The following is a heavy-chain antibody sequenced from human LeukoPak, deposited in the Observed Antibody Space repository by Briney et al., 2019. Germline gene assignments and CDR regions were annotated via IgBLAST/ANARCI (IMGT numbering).Heavy chain of an antibody. CDR2: IWYDGSNK. Sequence: PGGSLRLSCAASGFTFSSYGMHWVRQAPGKGLEWVAVIWYDGSNKYYADSVKGRFTISRDNAKNSLYLQMNSLRAEDTAVYYCARGGQNIPFDYWGQGTLVTVSS. CDR1: GFTFSSYG. D-gene: IGHD1/OR15-1a*01. J-gene: IGHJ4*02. V-gene: IGHV3-33*01. CDR3: ARGGQNIPFDY.